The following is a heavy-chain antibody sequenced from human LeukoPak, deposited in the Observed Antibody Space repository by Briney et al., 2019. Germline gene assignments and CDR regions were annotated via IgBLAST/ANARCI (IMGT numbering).Heavy chain of an antibody. V-gene: IGHV1-46*01. J-gene: IGHJ1*01. D-gene: IGHD2-21*01. CDR2: INPSGGST. CDR1: GYTFINYY. Sequence: ASVKVSCKASGYTFINYYMHWVRQAPGHGLEWMGIINPSGGSTSYAQKFQGRVTMTRDTSTSTVCMELSSLRSEDTAVYYCARDESTSILWWWGQGTLVTVSS. CDR3: ARDESTSILWW.